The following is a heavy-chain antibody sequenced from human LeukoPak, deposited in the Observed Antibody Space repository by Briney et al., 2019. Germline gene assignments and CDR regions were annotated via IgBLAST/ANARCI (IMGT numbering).Heavy chain of an antibody. V-gene: IGHV3-21*01. CDR2: ISSSSSYI. D-gene: IGHD4-23*01. CDR3: ARVDYGGNSGYFDY. CDR1: GFTFSSYS. J-gene: IGHJ4*02. Sequence: GRSLRLSCAASGFTFSSYSMNWVRQAPGKGLEWVSSISSSSSYIYYADSVKGRFTISRDNAKNSLYLQMNSLRAEDTAVYYCARVDYGGNSGYFDYWGQGTLVTVSS.